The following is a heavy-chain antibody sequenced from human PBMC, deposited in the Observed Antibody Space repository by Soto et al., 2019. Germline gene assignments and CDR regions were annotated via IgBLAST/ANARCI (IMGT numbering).Heavy chain of an antibody. J-gene: IGHJ4*02. CDR2: ISAYNGNT. CDR3: ARENSPSYGDYCPDY. CDR1: GYTFTSYG. Sequence: ASVKVSCKASGYTFTSYGISWVRQAPGQGLEWMGWISAYNGNTNYAQKLQGRVTMTTDTSTSTAYMELRSLRSDDTAVYYCARENSPSYGDYCPDYWGQGTLVPVSS. D-gene: IGHD4-17*01. V-gene: IGHV1-18*01.